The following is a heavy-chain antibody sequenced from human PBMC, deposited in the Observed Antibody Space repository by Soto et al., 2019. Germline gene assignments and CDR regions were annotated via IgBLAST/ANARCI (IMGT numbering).Heavy chain of an antibody. Sequence: SLVKLSRKGSGCTISIYPIGRRLQATGKGLEWMGGIIPIFGTANYAQKFQGRVTITADESTSTAYMELSSLRSEDTAVYYCASGGSVGYYDSSGYPAADYWRQGTLVTVSS. CDR1: GCTISIYP. CDR3: ASGGSVGYYDSSGYPAADY. V-gene: IGHV1-69*13. J-gene: IGHJ4*02. D-gene: IGHD3-22*01. CDR2: IIPIFGTA.